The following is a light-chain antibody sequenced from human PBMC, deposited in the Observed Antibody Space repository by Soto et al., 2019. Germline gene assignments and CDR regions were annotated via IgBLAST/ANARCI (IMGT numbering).Light chain of an antibody. V-gene: IGKV1-5*01. CDR2: AAS. CDR3: QQYDNLVYT. J-gene: IGKJ2*01. Sequence: IQLTQSPSTLSASVGDRVTLTCRASQSISIWLAWYQQKPGKAPKLLIYAASNLETGVPSRFSGSSSGTQFTFTINSLKPEDVDTYYCQQYDNLVYTFGQGTKVDIK. CDR1: QSISIW.